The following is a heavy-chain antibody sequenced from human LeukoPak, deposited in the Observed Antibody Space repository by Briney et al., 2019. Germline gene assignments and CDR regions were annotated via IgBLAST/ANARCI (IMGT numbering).Heavy chain of an antibody. V-gene: IGHV1-46*01. CDR2: INPRGGST. J-gene: IGHJ4*02. D-gene: IGHD3-22*01. Sequence: ASVKVSCKASGDTFTSYYMHWVRQAPGQGLEWMGIINPRGGSTSYAQKFQGRVTMTRDTSTSTVYMELSSLRSEDTAVYYCARGSGRTMIVPQPFDYWGQGTLVSVSS. CDR3: ARGSGRTMIVPQPFDY. CDR1: GDTFTSYY.